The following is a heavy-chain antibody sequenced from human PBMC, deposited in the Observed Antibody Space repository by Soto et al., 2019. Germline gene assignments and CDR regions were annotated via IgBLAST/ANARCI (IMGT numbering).Heavy chain of an antibody. Sequence: GSLRLSCAASGFTLSDHYMSWIRQAPGKGLEWIGYIYYSGSTNYNPSLKSRVTISVDTSKNQFSLNLRSMSPADTAVYYCARVGGLAARTFDYWGPGTLVTVSS. V-gene: IGHV4-59*11. CDR2: IYYSGST. J-gene: IGHJ4*02. CDR1: GFTLSDHY. CDR3: ARVGGLAARTFDY. D-gene: IGHD6-6*01.